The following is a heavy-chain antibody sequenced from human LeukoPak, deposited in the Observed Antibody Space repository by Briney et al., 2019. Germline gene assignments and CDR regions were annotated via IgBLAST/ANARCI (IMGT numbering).Heavy chain of an antibody. CDR1: GYKFTDDY. Sequence: ASVKVSCKASGYKFTDDYMHRVRQAPGQGLELMGWINPDSGFTNYAQKFKGRVTMTRDTSISTAYLEVRSLTSDDTAVYYCAPTAEAYTSWWKVWGQGTLVTVSS. CDR3: APTAEAYTSWWKV. J-gene: IGHJ4*02. V-gene: IGHV1-2*02. CDR2: INPDSGFT. D-gene: IGHD3-16*01.